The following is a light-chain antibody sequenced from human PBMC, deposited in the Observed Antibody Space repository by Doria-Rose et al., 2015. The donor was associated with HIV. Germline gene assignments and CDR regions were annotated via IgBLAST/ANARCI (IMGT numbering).Light chain of an antibody. Sequence: LTQSPSVSGAPGQRVAISCTGSSSNIGAGFGVNWYQQFPGTAPKLLIHGNTNRPSGVPDRFSVSKSGTSASLAISGLRAEDEADYYCQSYDSRLSVYVFGTGTKVTVL. CDR2: GNT. J-gene: IGLJ1*01. V-gene: IGLV1-40*01. CDR3: QSYDSRLSVYV. CDR1: SSNIGAGFG.